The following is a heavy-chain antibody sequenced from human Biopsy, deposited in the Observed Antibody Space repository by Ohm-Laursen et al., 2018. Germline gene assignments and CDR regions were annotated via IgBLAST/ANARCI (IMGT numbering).Heavy chain of an antibody. V-gene: IGHV4-59*08. J-gene: IGHJ2*01. CDR2: IYYTGST. Sequence: SETLSLTCTVSGGSIGSYYWSWIRQPPGKGLEWIGYIYYTGSTNYNPSLKSRVTISVDTSMNHLSLRLTFVTAADTAVYYCARHAPSYSGSYWRYFDLWGRGTLVTVSS. CDR3: ARHAPSYSGSYWRYFDL. CDR1: GGSIGSYY. D-gene: IGHD1-26*01.